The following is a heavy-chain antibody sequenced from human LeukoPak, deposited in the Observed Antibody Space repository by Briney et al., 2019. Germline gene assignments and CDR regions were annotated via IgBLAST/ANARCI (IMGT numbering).Heavy chain of an antibody. Sequence: ASVRVSCKASGYTFTSYYMHWVRQAPGQGLEWMGIINPSGGSTSYAQKFQGRVTMTRDMSASTVYMELSSLRSEDTAVYYCATDSWSRDAFDIWGQGTMVTVSS. D-gene: IGHD3-22*01. CDR1: GYTFTSYY. CDR2: INPSGGST. CDR3: ATDSWSRDAFDI. J-gene: IGHJ3*02. V-gene: IGHV1-46*01.